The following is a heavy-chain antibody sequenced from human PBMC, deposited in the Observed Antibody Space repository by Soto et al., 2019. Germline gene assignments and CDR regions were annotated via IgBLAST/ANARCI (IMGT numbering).Heavy chain of an antibody. Sequence: VESLKISCKGSGYSFTSYWICCFLQMPGKGLEWMGIIYPGDSDTRYSPSFQGQVTISRDSSQNTLYLQMNSLRAEDTAVYYCAKETDSGSYDIDYWGQGTQVTVSS. J-gene: IGHJ4*02. CDR3: AKETDSGSYDIDY. CDR1: GYSFTSYW. CDR2: IYPGDSDT. V-gene: IGHV5-51*01. D-gene: IGHD1-26*01.